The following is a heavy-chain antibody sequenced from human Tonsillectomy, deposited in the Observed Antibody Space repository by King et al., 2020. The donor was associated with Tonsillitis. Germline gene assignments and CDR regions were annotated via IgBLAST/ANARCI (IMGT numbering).Heavy chain of an antibody. J-gene: IGHJ4*02. V-gene: IGHV3-21*01. Sequence: QLVQSGGGLVKPGGSLRLSCAASGFTFSSYSMNWVRQAPGKGLEWVSSISSSSSYIYYADSVKGRFTISRDNAKNSLYLQMNSLRVEDTAVYYCASGPGGNVFVYWGQGTLVTVSS. CDR1: GFTFSSYS. CDR2: ISSSSSYI. CDR3: ASGPGGNVFVY.